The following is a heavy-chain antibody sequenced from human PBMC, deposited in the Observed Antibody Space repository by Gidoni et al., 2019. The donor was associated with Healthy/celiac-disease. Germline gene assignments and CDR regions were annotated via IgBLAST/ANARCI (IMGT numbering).Heavy chain of an antibody. J-gene: IGHJ3*02. V-gene: IGHV5-51*01. D-gene: IGHD3-22*01. Sequence: GLEWMGIIYPGDSDTRYSPSFQGPVTISADKSISTAYLQWSSLKASDTAMYYCASGRVQYYYDSSGYYYVEGSTAFDIWGQGTMVTVSS. CDR2: IYPGDSDT. CDR3: ASGRVQYYYDSSGYYYVEGSTAFDI.